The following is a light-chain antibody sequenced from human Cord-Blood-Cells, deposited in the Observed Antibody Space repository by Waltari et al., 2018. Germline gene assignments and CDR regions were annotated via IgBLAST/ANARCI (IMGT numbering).Light chain of an antibody. CDR2: GAS. V-gene: IGKV3-20*01. Sequence: EIVLTQSPGTLSLSPGERATLSCRASQSVSSSYLAWYQQKPAQAPRLLIYGASSRATGIPDRFSGSGSGTDFTLTISRLEPEDFAVDYCQQYGSSPPFTFGPGTKVDIK. J-gene: IGKJ3*01. CDR1: QSVSSSY. CDR3: QQYGSSPPFT.